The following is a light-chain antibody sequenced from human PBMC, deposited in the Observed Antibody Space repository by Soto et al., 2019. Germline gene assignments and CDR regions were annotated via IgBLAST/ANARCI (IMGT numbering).Light chain of an antibody. CDR1: SSNIGSNY. V-gene: IGLV1-47*01. CDR2: RNN. Sequence: SVLTQPPSASGAPGQRGTISCSGSSSNIGSNYVYWYQQLPGTAPKLLIYRNNQRPSGVPDRFSGSKSGTSASLAISGLRSEDEADYYCAAWDDSLSAYVFGTGTKVTVL. J-gene: IGLJ1*01. CDR3: AAWDDSLSAYV.